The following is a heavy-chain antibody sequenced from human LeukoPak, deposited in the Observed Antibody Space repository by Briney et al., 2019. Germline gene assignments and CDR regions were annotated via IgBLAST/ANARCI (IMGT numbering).Heavy chain of an antibody. J-gene: IGHJ4*02. CDR3: ASAAVVIGFFDY. Sequence: SETLSLTCTVSGGSISSGSYYWSWIRQPPGKGLEWIGSIYYGGTTYYNPSLKSRVTLSVDTSKNQFSLKVRSLSAADTAVYYCASAAVVIGFFDYWGQGALVTVSS. V-gene: IGHV4-39*07. CDR1: GGSISSGSYY. CDR2: IYYGGTT. D-gene: IGHD3-22*01.